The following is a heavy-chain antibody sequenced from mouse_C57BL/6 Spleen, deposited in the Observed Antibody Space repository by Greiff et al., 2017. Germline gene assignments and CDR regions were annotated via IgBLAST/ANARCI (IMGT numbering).Heavy chain of an antibody. Sequence: VKLMESGPELVKPGASVKISCKASGYAFSSSWMNWVKQRPGKGLEWIGRIYPGDGDTNYNGKFKGKATLTADKSSSTAYMQLSSLTSEDSAVYFCALGGYYDAMDYWGQGTSVTVSS. D-gene: IGHD2-2*01. CDR1: GYAFSSSW. CDR3: ALGGYYDAMDY. J-gene: IGHJ4*01. V-gene: IGHV1-82*01. CDR2: IYPGDGDT.